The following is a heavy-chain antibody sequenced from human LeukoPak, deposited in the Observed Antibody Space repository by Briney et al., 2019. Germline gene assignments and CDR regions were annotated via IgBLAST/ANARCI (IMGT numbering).Heavy chain of an antibody. CDR1: GFTLTTYA. CDR2: ITASGPTT. V-gene: IGHV3-23*01. D-gene: IGHD4/OR15-4a*01. J-gene: IGHJ4*01. CDR3: AKDADDYVSYFDC. Sequence: GGSLRLSCAASGFTLTTYAMTWVRQAPGKGLEWVSGITASGPTTYYADSVKGRFTISRDNSKNTLYLQMNSLRAEDTAVYYCAKDADDYVSYFDCWGQGTLVTVSS.